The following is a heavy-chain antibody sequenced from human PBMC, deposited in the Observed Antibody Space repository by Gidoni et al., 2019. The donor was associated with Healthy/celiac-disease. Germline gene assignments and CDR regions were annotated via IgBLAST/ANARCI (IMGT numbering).Heavy chain of an antibody. Sequence: QVQLVSSGGGVVQSGRSLRLPCSAPGFTFSSYAWHWVRQAPGKGLEWVAVISYDGSNKYYADAVKGRFTISRDNSKNTLYLQMNSLRAEDTAVYYCARDHSSGWYRRVSSYFDYWGQGTLVTVSS. CDR3: ARDHSSGWYRRVSSYFDY. J-gene: IGHJ4*02. D-gene: IGHD6-19*01. CDR2: ISYDGSNK. CDR1: GFTFSSYA. V-gene: IGHV3-30-3*01.